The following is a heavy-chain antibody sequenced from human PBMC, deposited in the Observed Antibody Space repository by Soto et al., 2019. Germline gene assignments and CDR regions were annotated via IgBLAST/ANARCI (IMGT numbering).Heavy chain of an antibody. Sequence: QVPLVESGGGVVQPGTSLRLACEASGFNFGAYGMHWVRQAPGKGLEWVAVISHDGTKTYYSDSVKGRFTGSRDNSKNMLYVQMVSLRPDDTAVYSCAKDRRDGYTTCSRCYGVDVWGQGTTVTVSS. J-gene: IGHJ6*02. CDR2: ISHDGTKT. CDR1: GFNFGAYG. D-gene: IGHD5-18*01. CDR3: AKDRRDGYTTCSRCYGVDV. V-gene: IGHV3-30*18.